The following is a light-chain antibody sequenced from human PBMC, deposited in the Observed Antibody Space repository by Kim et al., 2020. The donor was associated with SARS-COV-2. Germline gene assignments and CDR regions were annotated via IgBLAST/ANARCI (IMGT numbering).Light chain of an antibody. J-gene: IGLJ3*02. V-gene: IGLV8-61*01. CDR3: VLYMGRGISV. Sequence: QTVVTQEPSFSVSPGGTVTLTCGLSSGSVSTNYYPTWYQQTPGQPPRTLIYSTNTRSSGVPDRFSGSILGNKAALTITGAQAHDESDYHCVLYMGRGISVFGGGTQLTVL. CDR1: SGSVSTNYY. CDR2: STN.